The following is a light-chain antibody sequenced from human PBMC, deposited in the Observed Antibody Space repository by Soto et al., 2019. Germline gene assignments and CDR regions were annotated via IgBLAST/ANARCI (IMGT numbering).Light chain of an antibody. V-gene: IGLV1-47*01. CDR1: SSNIGGNS. Sequence: QSVLTQPPSASGAPGQRVTISCSGSSSNIGGNSVSWYQQLPGTAPKLLIYRNDQRPSGVPDRFSGSKSGTSASLAISGLRSEDEADYYCAAWDDSMSVFYVFGTGTKVTVL. CDR2: RND. J-gene: IGLJ1*01. CDR3: AAWDDSMSVFYV.